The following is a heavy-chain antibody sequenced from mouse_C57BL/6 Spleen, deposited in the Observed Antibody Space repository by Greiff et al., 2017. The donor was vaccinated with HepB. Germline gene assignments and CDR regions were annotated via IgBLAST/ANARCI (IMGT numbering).Heavy chain of an antibody. CDR2: ISSGSSTF. D-gene: IGHD3-1*01. Sequence: EVQLVESGGGLVKPGGSLKLSCAASGFTFSDYGMHWVRQAPEKGLEWVAYISSGSSTFYYADTVKGRFTISRDNAKNTLFLQMTSLRSEDTAMYYCAREGLVLEAMDYWGQGTSVTVSS. CDR1: GFTFSDYG. CDR3: AREGLVLEAMDY. J-gene: IGHJ4*01. V-gene: IGHV5-17*01.